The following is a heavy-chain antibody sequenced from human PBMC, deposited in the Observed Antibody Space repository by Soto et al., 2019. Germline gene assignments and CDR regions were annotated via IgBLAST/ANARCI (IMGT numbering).Heavy chain of an antibody. CDR3: AKSGPVTGPFDF. CDR2: ISGSGNST. D-gene: IGHD6-19*01. J-gene: IGHJ4*02. Sequence: VGSLRLSCAASGFTFSSYAMSWVRQAPGKGLEWVSEISGSGNSTNYADSVKGRFTFSRDNSKNTLYLQMNSLRAEDTAVYYCAKSGPVTGPFDFWGQGTLVTVSS. CDR1: GFTFSSYA. V-gene: IGHV3-23*01.